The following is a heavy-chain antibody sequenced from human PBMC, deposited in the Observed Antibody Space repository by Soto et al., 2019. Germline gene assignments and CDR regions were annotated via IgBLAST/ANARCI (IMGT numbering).Heavy chain of an antibody. CDR1: GFTFSDFA. V-gene: IGHV3-23*01. Sequence: GGSLRLSCLASGFTFSDFAMTWVRHVPGRGLEWVASLDGAGGSTYYAESVRGRFSISRDNSQNTLFLQMKRLTVDDTAIYYCAAPRDEYGSGVSWFTYGMDIWGQGTTVTVS. CDR2: LDGAGGST. CDR3: AAPRDEYGSGVSWFTYGMDI. J-gene: IGHJ6*02. D-gene: IGHD3-10*01.